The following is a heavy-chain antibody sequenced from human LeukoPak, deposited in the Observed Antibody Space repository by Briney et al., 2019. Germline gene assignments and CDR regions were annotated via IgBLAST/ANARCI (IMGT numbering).Heavy chain of an antibody. CDR1: GHSLTSYS. Sequence: ASVKVSCKAFGHSLTSYSMHWVRQAPGQGLEWMGIINPSGGSTSYAQKFQGRVTMTRDTSTSTVYMEVTSLRSEDTAVYYCARGFDGLRLKGKNFDYWGPGTLVTVSS. CDR3: ARGFDGLRLKGKNFDY. V-gene: IGHV1-46*01. D-gene: IGHD5/OR15-5a*01. J-gene: IGHJ4*01. CDR2: INPSGGST.